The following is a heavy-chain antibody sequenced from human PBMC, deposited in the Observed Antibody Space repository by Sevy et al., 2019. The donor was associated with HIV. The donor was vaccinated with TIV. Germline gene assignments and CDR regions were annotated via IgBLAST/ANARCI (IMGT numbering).Heavy chain of an antibody. J-gene: IGHJ4*02. CDR1: GFTFSNYG. Sequence: GGSLRLSCAASGFTFSNYGMHWVRQAPGKGLEWVAVIWNDGSNKYYADSVKGRFTISRDNSKNTLYLQMNSLRAEDTAVYYCARDPVQYSSSSTFRYWGQGTLVTVSS. CDR3: ARDPVQYSSSSTFRY. D-gene: IGHD6-6*01. CDR2: IWNDGSNK. V-gene: IGHV3-33*01.